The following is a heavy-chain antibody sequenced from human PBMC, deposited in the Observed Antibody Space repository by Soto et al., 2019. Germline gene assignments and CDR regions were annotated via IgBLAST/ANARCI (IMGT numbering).Heavy chain of an antibody. CDR2: VSGGNGNT. V-gene: IGHV1-3*01. CDR3: ARESGVRGPSGDLDY. J-gene: IGHJ4*02. CDR1: GYTFSIHV. Sequence: QVQLVQSGAEVKEPGASVKVSCKGSGYTFSIHVMHWVRQAPGQRLEWMGWVSGGNGNTEYSQKFQDRVTITRDTSATTVYLEHSKLRSEDEAVYYCARESGVRGPSGDLDYWGQGTLVTVSS. D-gene: IGHD2-21*02.